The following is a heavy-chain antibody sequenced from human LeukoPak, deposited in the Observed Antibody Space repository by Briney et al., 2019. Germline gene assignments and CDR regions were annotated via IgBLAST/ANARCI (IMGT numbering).Heavy chain of an antibody. Sequence: GGCLRLSCAASGFTFSSYGVHWVRQAPGKGLEWGAVIWYDGSNKYYADSVKGRFTISRDNYQSTLYMQMNSLRAEDTAVYSCARGLYYYDSSGYYETPYFDYWGQGTLVTVSS. CDR1: GFTFSSYG. CDR3: ARGLYYYDSSGYYETPYFDY. D-gene: IGHD3-22*01. J-gene: IGHJ4*02. V-gene: IGHV3-33*01. CDR2: IWYDGSNK.